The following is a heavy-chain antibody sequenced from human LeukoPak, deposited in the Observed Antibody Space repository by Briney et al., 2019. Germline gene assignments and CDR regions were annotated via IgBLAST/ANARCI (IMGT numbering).Heavy chain of an antibody. CDR2: ISGSGRDT. V-gene: IGHV3-23*01. J-gene: IGHJ4*02. Sequence: GGSLRLSCTASGFTFNKYAMNWVRQAPGKGPEWVSGISGSGRDTYSADSGKGRFTISRDNSKNTLYLQMHSLRVEDTAVYYCAKPHFDGYYFYFDHWGWGTLVTVSS. D-gene: IGHD3-22*01. CDR1: GFTFNKYA. CDR3: AKPHFDGYYFYFDH.